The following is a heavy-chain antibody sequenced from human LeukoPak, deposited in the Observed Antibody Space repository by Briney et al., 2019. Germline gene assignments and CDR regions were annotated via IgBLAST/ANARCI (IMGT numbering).Heavy chain of an antibody. D-gene: IGHD3-3*01. CDR2: INPNSGGT. J-gene: IGHJ5*02. Sequence: WASVKVSCKASGYTFTGYYMHWVRRAPGQGLEWMGWINPNSGGTNYAQKFQGRVTMTRDTSISTAYMELSRLRSDDTAVYYCARDQAILGNNWFDPWGQGTLVTVSS. CDR1: GYTFTGYY. CDR3: ARDQAILGNNWFDP. V-gene: IGHV1-2*02.